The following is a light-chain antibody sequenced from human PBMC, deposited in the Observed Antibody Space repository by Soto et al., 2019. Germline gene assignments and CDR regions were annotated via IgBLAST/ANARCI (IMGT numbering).Light chain of an antibody. J-gene: IGLJ2*01. CDR1: SSNIGSNP. CDR3: AAWDDSLKGPV. V-gene: IGLV1-44*01. Sequence: QAVVTQPPSASGTPGQRVTISCSGSSSNIGSNPVNWYQQLPGTAPKLLIYSNAQRPSWVPDRFSGSKSGTSASLAISGLQSEDEADYYCAAWDDSLKGPVFGGGTQLTVL. CDR2: SNA.